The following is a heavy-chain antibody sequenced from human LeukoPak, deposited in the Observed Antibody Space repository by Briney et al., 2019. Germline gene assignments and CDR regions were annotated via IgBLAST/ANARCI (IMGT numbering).Heavy chain of an antibody. D-gene: IGHD1-26*01. Sequence: PGGSLRLSCAASGFTFSSYAMHWVRQAPGKGLEYVSAISSNGGSTYYANSVKGRFTISRDNSKNTLYLQMGSRRAEDMAVYYCARFGGWWELLRLDYWGRGTLVTVSS. J-gene: IGHJ4*02. CDR1: GFTFSSYA. CDR2: ISSNGGST. CDR3: ARFGGWWELLRLDY. V-gene: IGHV3-64*01.